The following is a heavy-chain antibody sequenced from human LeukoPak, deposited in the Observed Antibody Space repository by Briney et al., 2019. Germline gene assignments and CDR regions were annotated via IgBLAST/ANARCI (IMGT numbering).Heavy chain of an antibody. Sequence: PSETLSLTCTVSGDSISNYYWSWIRQPAGKGLEWIGRIYSSGNTNYNPSLKSRVTMSVDTSKNQLSLKLSSVTAADTAVYYCARVDYGSGLNWFDPWGQGTLVTVSS. D-gene: IGHD3-10*01. V-gene: IGHV4-4*07. J-gene: IGHJ5*02. CDR2: IYSSGNT. CDR3: ARVDYGSGLNWFDP. CDR1: GDSISNYY.